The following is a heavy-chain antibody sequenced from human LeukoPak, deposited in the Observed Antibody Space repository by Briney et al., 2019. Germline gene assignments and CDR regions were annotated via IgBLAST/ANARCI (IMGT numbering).Heavy chain of an antibody. CDR1: GYTFTPYY. J-gene: IGHJ4*02. CDR3: ARDYGDYYFDY. CDR2: INPNSGST. D-gene: IGHD4-17*01. Sequence: GASVKVSCKASGYTFTPYYIHWVRQAPGQGLEWMGRINPNSGSTNYAQKFQGRVTVTRDTSISTAYMELSSLRSDDTALYYCARDYGDYYFDYWGQGTLVTVSS. V-gene: IGHV1-2*06.